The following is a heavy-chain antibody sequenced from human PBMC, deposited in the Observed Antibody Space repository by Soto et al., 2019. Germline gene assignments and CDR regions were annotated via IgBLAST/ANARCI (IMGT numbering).Heavy chain of an antibody. CDR3: ARVNPYGGNPRPPYNWFDP. CDR2: IYSGRTT. D-gene: IGHD2-15*01. J-gene: IGHJ5*02. Sequence: QVQLQESGPGLVKPSQTLSLTCIVSGDSISTGGYYWTWIRLHPGTGLEWIGHIYSGRTTSYNPSLRSRVAMSAETSQNQFSPKRSSVTAADTAVYYCARVNPYGGNPRPPYNWFDPWGQGTLVTVSS. V-gene: IGHV4-31*03. CDR1: GDSISTGGYY.